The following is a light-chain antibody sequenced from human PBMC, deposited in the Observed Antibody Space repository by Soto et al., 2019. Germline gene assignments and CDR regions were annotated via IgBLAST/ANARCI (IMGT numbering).Light chain of an antibody. V-gene: IGKV3-11*01. J-gene: IGKJ4*01. CDR1: QTVNY. CDR3: QQRGTWPPLT. CDR2: DAS. Sequence: DIVLTQSPATLSLSPGERATLSCRASQTVNYLAWYQQKPGQSPRLLISDASNRAPGIPARFSGSGSGTDFTLAISSLEPEDFAVYYCQQRGTWPPLTFGGGTKVDVK.